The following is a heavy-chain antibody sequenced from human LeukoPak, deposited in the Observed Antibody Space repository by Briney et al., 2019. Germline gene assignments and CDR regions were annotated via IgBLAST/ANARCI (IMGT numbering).Heavy chain of an antibody. V-gene: IGHV4-39*01. CDR3: ARRHCNGIICYPEGD. CDR2: IYYSGST. D-gene: IGHD2-2*01. J-gene: IGHJ4*02. CDR1: GGSISSSSYY. Sequence: PSETLSLTCTVSGGSISSSSYYWGWIRQPPGKGLEWIGSIYYSGSTYYNPSLKSRVTISVDTSKNQFSLKLTSMTVADTAVYYCARRHCNGIICYPEGDWGQGTLVTVSS.